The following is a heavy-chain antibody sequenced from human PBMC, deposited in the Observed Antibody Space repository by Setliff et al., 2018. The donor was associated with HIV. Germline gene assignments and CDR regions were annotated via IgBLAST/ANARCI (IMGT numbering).Heavy chain of an antibody. V-gene: IGHV4-31*11. CDR1: GGSFSGYY. J-gene: IGHJ4*02. CDR3: ARSSSSSPFFFDY. CDR2: IYYSGST. Sequence: PSETLSLTCAVFGGSFSGYYRSWIRQHPGKGLEWIGYIYYSGSTYQNPSLKSRVTISVDTSKNQFSLKLNSVTAADTAVYYCARSSSSSPFFFDYWGQGSLVTVSS. D-gene: IGHD6-6*01.